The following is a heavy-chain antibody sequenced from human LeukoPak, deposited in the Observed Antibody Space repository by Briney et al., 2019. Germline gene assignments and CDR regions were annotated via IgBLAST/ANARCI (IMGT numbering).Heavy chain of an antibody. Sequence: GASVKVSCKASGYTFTGYYMHWVRQAPGQGLEWMGWINPNSGGTNYAQKFQGRVTMTRDTSISTAYMELSRLRSDDTAVYYCARSDRITMIVVAIKGYFDYWGPGNLVTVSS. CDR1: GYTFTGYY. D-gene: IGHD3-22*01. J-gene: IGHJ4*02. CDR3: ARSDRITMIVVAIKGYFDY. V-gene: IGHV1-2*02. CDR2: INPNSGGT.